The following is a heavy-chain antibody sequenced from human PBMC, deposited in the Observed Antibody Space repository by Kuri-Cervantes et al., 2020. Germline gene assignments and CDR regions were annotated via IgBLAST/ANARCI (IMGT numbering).Heavy chain of an antibody. CDR2: TRNKLNSYTT. CDR1: GFTFSSYA. V-gene: IGHV3-72*01. CDR3: ARDPVDIVATPPGC. J-gene: IGHJ4*02. Sequence: GESLKISCAASGFTFSSYAMHWVRQAPGKGLEWVGRTRNKLNSYTTEYAASVKGRFTISRDNAKNSLYLQMNSLRAEDTAVYYCARDPVDIVATPPGCWGQGTLVTVSS. D-gene: IGHD5-12*01.